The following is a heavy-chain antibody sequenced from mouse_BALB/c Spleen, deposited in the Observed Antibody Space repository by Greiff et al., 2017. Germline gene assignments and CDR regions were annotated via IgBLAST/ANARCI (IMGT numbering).Heavy chain of an antibody. J-gene: IGHJ4*01. V-gene: IGHV1-63*02. CDR2: IYPGGGYT. Sequence: VQLQQSGAELVRPGTSVKISCKASGYTFTNYWLGWVKQRPGHGLEWIGDIYPGGGYTNYNEKFKGKATLTADTSSSTAYMQLSSLTSEDSAVYFCARSRDYDAMDYWGQGTSVTVSS. CDR1: GYTFTNYW. D-gene: IGHD3-1*01. CDR3: ARSRDYDAMDY.